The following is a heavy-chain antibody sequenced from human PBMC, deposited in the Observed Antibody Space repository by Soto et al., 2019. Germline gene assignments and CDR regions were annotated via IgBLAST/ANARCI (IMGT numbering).Heavy chain of an antibody. CDR1: GGTFSSYA. J-gene: IGHJ5*02. CDR3: AREKEDRITKSWFDP. V-gene: IGHV1-69*13. CDR2: IIPIFGTA. D-gene: IGHD1-20*01. Sequence: SVKVSCKASGGTFSSYAISWVRQAPGQGLEWMGGIIPIFGTANYAQKFQGRVTITADESTSTAYMALSSLRSEDRAGYYCAREKEDRITKSWFDPWGEVTLLTIAS.